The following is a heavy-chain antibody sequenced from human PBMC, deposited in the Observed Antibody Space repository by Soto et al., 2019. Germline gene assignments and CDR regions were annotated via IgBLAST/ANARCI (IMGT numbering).Heavy chain of an antibody. V-gene: IGHV1-18*04. D-gene: IGHD4-17*01. CDR2: ISAYNGNT. CDR1: GHTFTSYG. J-gene: IGHJ5*02. CDR3: ARVGGATVTTNNWFDP. Sequence: GASVKVACKASGHTFTSYGISWVRQAPGQGLEWMGWISAYNGNTNYAQKLQGRVTMTTDTSASTAYMELRSLRSDDTAVYYCARVGGATVTTNNWFDPWGQGTLVTVSS.